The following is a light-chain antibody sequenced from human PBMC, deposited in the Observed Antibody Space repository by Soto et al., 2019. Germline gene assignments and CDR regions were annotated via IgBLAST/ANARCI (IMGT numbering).Light chain of an antibody. CDR2: DAS. Sequence: EVVMTQSPATLSVSPGERATLSCRASQSVGSNLAWYQQTAGQAPRLLIFDASTRATGIPARFSGSGSGTEFTLTISSLQSEDFAVYYCQQRSNWSPITFGQGTRLEIK. V-gene: IGKV3-15*01. CDR1: QSVGSN. CDR3: QQRSNWSPIT. J-gene: IGKJ5*01.